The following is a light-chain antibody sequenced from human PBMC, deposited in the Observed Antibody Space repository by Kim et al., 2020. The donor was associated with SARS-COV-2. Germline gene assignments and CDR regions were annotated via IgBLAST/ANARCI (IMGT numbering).Light chain of an antibody. Sequence: ASVGDRVTITCRASRTISTYLNWYQHKPGKAPNRLIYGASSLQSGVPSRFSGSGSGTSFTLTISSLQPEDFGNYYCQQSYSTPYIFGPGTKVEIK. CDR3: QQSYSTPYI. J-gene: IGKJ2*01. CDR1: RTISTY. V-gene: IGKV1-39*01. CDR2: GAS.